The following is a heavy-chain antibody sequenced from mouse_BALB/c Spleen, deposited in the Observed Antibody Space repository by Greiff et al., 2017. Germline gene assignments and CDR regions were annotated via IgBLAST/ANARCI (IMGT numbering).Heavy chain of an antibody. D-gene: IGHD2-4*01. CDR1: GFTFSSYA. J-gene: IGHJ1*01. CDR2: ISSGGST. CDR3: ARLYYDYDGWYFDV. V-gene: IGHV5-6-5*01. Sequence: DVKLVESGGGLVKPGGSLKLSCAASGFTFSSYAMSWVRQTPEKRLEWVASISSGGSTYYPDSVKGRFTISRDNARNILYLQMSSLRSEDTAMYYCARLYYDYDGWYFDVWGAGTTVTVSS.